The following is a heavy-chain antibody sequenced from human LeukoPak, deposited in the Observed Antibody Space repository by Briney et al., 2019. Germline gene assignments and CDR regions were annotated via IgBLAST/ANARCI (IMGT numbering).Heavy chain of an antibody. CDR1: GFTFSVYS. CDR3: ARDYKYAFDN. Sequence: GGSLRLSCAASGFTFSVYSMNWVRQAPGKGLEWISYIGIDSGNTDYADSVKGRFTISGDKAKNSLYLQMNSLRVEDTAVYYCARDYKYAFDNWGQGTLVTVSS. D-gene: IGHD5-24*01. V-gene: IGHV3-48*01. CDR2: IGIDSGNT. J-gene: IGHJ4*02.